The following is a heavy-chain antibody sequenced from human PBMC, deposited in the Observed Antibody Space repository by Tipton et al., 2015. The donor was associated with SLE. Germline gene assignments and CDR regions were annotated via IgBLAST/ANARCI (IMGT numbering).Heavy chain of an antibody. CDR1: GDSINSYY. D-gene: IGHD6-19*01. CDR3: ASSGYSSGWYREGYFDY. J-gene: IGHJ4*02. Sequence: TLSLTCTVSGDSINSYYWSWIRQPPGKGLEWIGYIYYSGSTNYNPSLKSRVTISVDTSKNQFSLKLSSVTAADTAVYYCASSGYSSGWYREGYFDYWGQGTLVTVSS. V-gene: IGHV4-59*01. CDR2: IYYSGST.